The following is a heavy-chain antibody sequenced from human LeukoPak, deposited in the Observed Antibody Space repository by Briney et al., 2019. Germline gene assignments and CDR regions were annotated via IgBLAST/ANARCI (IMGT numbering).Heavy chain of an antibody. CDR1: GFTFGSYA. J-gene: IGHJ1*01. V-gene: IGHV3-23*01. CDR2: ISGMGGST. D-gene: IGHD3-22*01. CDR3: ANFPDYYDSSGYYVPGYFQH. Sequence: PGGPLSLSCEPSGFTFGSYAMSGVGQAPGRGREGVPAISGMGGSTYYADSVKGRFTISRDNSKNTLYLQMNSLRAEDTAVYYCANFPDYYDSSGYYVPGYFQHWGRGTLVTVSS.